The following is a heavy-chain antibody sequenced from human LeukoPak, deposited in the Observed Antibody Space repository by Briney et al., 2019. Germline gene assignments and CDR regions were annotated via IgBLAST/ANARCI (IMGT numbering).Heavy chain of an antibody. CDR3: AGWREQCCSGGSCYADAFDI. CDR2: ISSRSNYI. CDR1: GFIFNTYG. J-gene: IGHJ3*02. V-gene: IGHV3-21*01. D-gene: IGHD2-15*01. Sequence: PGGSLRLSCATSGFIFNTYGMNWVRQAPGKGLEWVSSISSRSNYIYYADSVKGRFTISRDSARNSLYLQMNSLRAEDTAVYYCAGWREQCCSGGSCYADAFDIWGQGTMVTVSS.